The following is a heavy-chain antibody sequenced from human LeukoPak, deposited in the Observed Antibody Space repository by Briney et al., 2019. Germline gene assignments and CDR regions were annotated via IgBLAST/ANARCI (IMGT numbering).Heavy chain of an antibody. J-gene: IGHJ3*02. CDR1: GFTFSSYG. Sequence: GGSLRLSCAASGFTFSSYGMHWVRQAPGKGLEWVAFIRYDGSNKYYADSVKGRFTISRDNSKNRLYLQMNSLRAEDTAVYYCAKDVSHYCSSTSCYPWAFDIWGQGTMVTVSS. CDR3: AKDVSHYCSSTSCYPWAFDI. CDR2: IRYDGSNK. V-gene: IGHV3-30*02. D-gene: IGHD2-2*01.